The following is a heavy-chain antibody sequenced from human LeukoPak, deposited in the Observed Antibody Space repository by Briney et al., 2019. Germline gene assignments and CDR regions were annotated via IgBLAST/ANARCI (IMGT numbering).Heavy chain of an antibody. CDR2: INPNSGGT. Sequence: ASVKVSCKASGYTFTSYYMHWVPQAPGQGLEWMGWINPNSGGTNYAQKFQGRVTITRDTSISTAYMELSRLRSDDTAVYYCARVQMSRAPGIAVYNGFDPWGERTLVTVSS. D-gene: IGHD6-13*01. J-gene: IGHJ5*02. V-gene: IGHV1-2*02. CDR3: ARVQMSRAPGIAVYNGFDP. CDR1: GYTFTSYY.